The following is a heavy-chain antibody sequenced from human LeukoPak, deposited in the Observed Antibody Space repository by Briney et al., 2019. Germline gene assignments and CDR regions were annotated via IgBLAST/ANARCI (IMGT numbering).Heavy chain of an antibody. CDR2: ISGSGGST. Sequence: PGGSLRLSCAASGFTFSSYAMSWVRQAPGKGLEWVSAISGSGGSTYYADSVKGRFTISRDNSKNTLYLQMNSLRAEDTDVYYCAKDRDIYCSGGSCYSGYFDYWGQGTLVTVSS. J-gene: IGHJ4*02. CDR3: AKDRDIYCSGGSCYSGYFDY. CDR1: GFTFSSYA. V-gene: IGHV3-23*01. D-gene: IGHD2-15*01.